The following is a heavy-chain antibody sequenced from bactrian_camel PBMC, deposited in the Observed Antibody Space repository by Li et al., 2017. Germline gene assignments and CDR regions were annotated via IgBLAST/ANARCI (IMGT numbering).Heavy chain of an antibody. Sequence: HVQLVESGGGLVQPGGSLRLSCATSGFTFSGYYTVSWVRQAPGKGLEWVSSIYTGGDSTYYTDSVKGRFTISKDNAKNTLFLQMNGLKPEDTAMYYCAARKVARGSHFSLGRAPALRRDGYNFWGRGTQVTVS. D-gene: IGHD2*01. J-gene: IGHJ4*01. CDR2: IYTGGDST. CDR3: AARKVARGSHFSLGRAPALRRDGYNF. CDR1: GFTFSGYY. V-gene: IGHV3-2*01.